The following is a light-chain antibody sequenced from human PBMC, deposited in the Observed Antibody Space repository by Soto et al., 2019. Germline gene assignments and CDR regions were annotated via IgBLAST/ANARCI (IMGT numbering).Light chain of an antibody. J-gene: IGKJ1*01. CDR2: KAS. V-gene: IGKV1-5*03. CDR1: QSVDTC. CDR3: QQFYRYPWT. Sequence: DIHITQSPSTLPASVGDRFTITCRASQSVDTCLAWYQQKPRKAPHLLIYKASNLETGAPSRFSGSVSVTEFTLTISILQPDDFATYYCQQFYRYPWTFGQGTKVEIK.